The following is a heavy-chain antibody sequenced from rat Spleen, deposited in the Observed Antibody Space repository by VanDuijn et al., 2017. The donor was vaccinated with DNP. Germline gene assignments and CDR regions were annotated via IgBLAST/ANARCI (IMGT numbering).Heavy chain of an antibody. J-gene: IGHJ2*01. CDR3: ATLYSSYIEY. CDR1: GFTFSDYY. Sequence: EVQLVESGGGLVQPGRSLKLSCAASGFTFSDYYMAWVRQAPKKGLEWVASITSGGGNTYYRDSVKGRFTISRDNAKNTQYLQMDSLRSEDTATYYCATLYSSYIEYWGQGVMVTVSS. CDR2: ITSGGGNT. D-gene: IGHD1-2*01. V-gene: IGHV5S13*01.